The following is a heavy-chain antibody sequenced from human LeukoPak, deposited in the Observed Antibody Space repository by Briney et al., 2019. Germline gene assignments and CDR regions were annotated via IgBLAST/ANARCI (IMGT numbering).Heavy chain of an antibody. CDR2: IKPDGSST. J-gene: IGHJ4*02. CDR3: VPADKQ. Sequence: GGSLRLSCAASGFTFSSNWMHWVRQAPGKGLVWVSLIKPDGSSTNYADSVKGRSTISRDNAKNTLYLQMNSLRAEDTAVYYCVPADKQWGQGTLVTVSS. CDR1: GFTFSSNW. V-gene: IGHV3-74*01. D-gene: IGHD6-13*01.